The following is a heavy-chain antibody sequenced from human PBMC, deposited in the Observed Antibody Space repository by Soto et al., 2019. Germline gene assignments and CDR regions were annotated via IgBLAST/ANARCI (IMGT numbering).Heavy chain of an antibody. CDR2: ISGSGGST. CDR1: GFTFSSYA. Sequence: EVQLLESGGGLVQPGGSLRLSCAASGFTFSSYAMRWVRKAPGKGLEWVSAISGSGGSTYYADSVKGRFTISRDNSKNTLYLQMSSLRAEDTAVYYCAKLADWGGAAADPNWYFDLWGRGTLVTVSS. CDR3: AKLADWGGAAADPNWYFDL. V-gene: IGHV3-23*01. D-gene: IGHD6-13*01. J-gene: IGHJ2*01.